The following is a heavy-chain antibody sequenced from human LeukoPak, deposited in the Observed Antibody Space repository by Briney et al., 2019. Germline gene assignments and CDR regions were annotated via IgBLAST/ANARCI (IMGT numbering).Heavy chain of an antibody. Sequence: KHGESLNISCKGSGYSFTSYWIGWVRQMPGKGLEWMGIINPGDSDTRYSPSFLGQVTISADKSISTAYLQWSSLKASDTAMYYCALSASFFDYWGQGTLVTVSS. V-gene: IGHV5-51*01. D-gene: IGHD3-16*01. CDR2: INPGDSDT. CDR3: ALSASFFDY. J-gene: IGHJ4*02. CDR1: GYSFTSYW.